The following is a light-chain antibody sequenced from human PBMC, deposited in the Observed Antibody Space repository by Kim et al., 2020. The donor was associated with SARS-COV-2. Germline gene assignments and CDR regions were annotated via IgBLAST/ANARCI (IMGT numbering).Light chain of an antibody. J-gene: IGKJ2*03. Sequence: LSPGERATLSCRASQSVGSSLLAWYQQKPGQAPRLLIYEALKRVAGIPDRFSGSGSGTDFTLTISRPEPEDFAMYYCQQYGSSPYSFGQGTKLEIK. CDR2: EAL. CDR1: QSVGSSL. V-gene: IGKV3-20*01. CDR3: QQYGSSPYS.